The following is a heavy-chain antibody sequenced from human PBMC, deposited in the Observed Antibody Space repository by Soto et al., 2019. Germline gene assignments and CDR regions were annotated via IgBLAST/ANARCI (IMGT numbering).Heavy chain of an antibody. CDR2: ISAYNGNT. J-gene: IGHJ6*02. D-gene: IGHD3-3*01. Sequence: GASVKVSCKASGYTFTSYGISWVRQAPGQGLEWMGWISAYNGNTNYAQKLQGRVTMTTDTSTSTAYMELRSLRSDDTAVYYCAREYPYYDFWSGYSLDVWGQGTTVTVSS. CDR1: GYTFTSYG. CDR3: AREYPYYDFWSGYSLDV. V-gene: IGHV1-18*01.